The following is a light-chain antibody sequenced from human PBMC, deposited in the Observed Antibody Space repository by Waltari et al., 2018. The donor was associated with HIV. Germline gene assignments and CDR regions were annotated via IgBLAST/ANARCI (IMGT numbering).Light chain of an antibody. CDR1: QSVSSK. CDR2: GAS. CDR3: QQYYNWPLT. J-gene: IGKJ4*01. V-gene: IGKV3-15*01. Sequence: ETVMTQSPASLSVSPGERVTLSCRASQSVSSKLTWYQQKPGQAPRLHIYGASSRATGIPARFSGSGSGTEFTLTISSLRSEDSAVYYCQQYYNWPLTFGGGTKVEIK.